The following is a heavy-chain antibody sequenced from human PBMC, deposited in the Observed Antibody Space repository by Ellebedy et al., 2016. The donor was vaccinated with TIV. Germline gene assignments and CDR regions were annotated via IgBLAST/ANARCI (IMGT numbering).Heavy chain of an antibody. V-gene: IGHV3-15*01. J-gene: IGHJ4*02. CDR3: GTEASCSSSSCPGSFDN. D-gene: IGHD2-15*01. Sequence: GESLKISCAASGFTFSHVWMTWVRQAPGKGLEWVGGIKRKTDGGTTDDGAAGKGRFTITRDDSKSTLYLEMNSLKSEDTAAYYCGTEASCSSSSCPGSFDNWGQGTLVTVSS. CDR2: IKRKTDGGTT. CDR1: GFTFSHVW.